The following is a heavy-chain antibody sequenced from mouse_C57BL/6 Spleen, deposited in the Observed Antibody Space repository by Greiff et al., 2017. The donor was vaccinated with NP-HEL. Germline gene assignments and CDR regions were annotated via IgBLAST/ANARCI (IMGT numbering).Heavy chain of an antibody. D-gene: IGHD2-1*01. CDR3: ARHYGNYGYFDV. J-gene: IGHJ1*03. Sequence: VKLQESDAELVKPGASVKISCKVSGYTFTDHTIHWMKQRPEQGLEWIGYIYPRDGSTKYNEKFKGKATLTADKSSSTAYMQLNSLTSEDSAVYFCARHYGNYGYFDVWGTGTTVTVSS. CDR2: IYPRDGST. V-gene: IGHV1-78*01. CDR1: GYTFTDHT.